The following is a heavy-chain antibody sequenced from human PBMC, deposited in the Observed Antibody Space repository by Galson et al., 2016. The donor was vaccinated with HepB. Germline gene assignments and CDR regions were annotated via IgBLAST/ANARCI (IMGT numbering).Heavy chain of an antibody. D-gene: IGHD6-13*01. Sequence: SETLSLTCAVYGGSSSAYWWTWIRQSPGKGLEWLGEINHNGGTVYNPSLESRITISADTSSNQFSLKLTSVTAADTALYYCASQHKFIWYRGAFDVWGQGTMVTVSS. CDR1: GGSSSAYW. CDR2: INHNGGT. CDR3: ASQHKFIWYRGAFDV. J-gene: IGHJ3*01. V-gene: IGHV4-34*01.